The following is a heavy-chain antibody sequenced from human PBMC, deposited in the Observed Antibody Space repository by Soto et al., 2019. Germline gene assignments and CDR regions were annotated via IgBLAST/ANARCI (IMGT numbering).Heavy chain of an antibody. J-gene: IGHJ5*02. Sequence: SETLSLTCTVSGDSIISSDFYWGWVRQPPGKGLEWIGSIFYLGSSYYNPSLKSRVTMSVDTSKNQFSLRLRSVTAADTALYFCARHSLALRKNNWFDPWGQGIMVTVSS. CDR2: IFYLGSS. V-gene: IGHV4-39*01. CDR3: ARHSLALRKNNWFDP. D-gene: IGHD3-3*02. CDR1: GDSIISSDFY.